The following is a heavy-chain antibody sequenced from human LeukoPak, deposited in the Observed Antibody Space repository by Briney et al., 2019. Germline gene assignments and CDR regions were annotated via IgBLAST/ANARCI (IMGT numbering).Heavy chain of an antibody. CDR1: GFTFSSYG. CDR2: ISYAGSNK. V-gene: IGHV3-30*18. CDR3: AKDWEGYCSSTSCYPWFDY. J-gene: IGHJ4*02. D-gene: IGHD2-2*01. Sequence: PGGSLRLSCAASGFTFSSYGMHWVRQAPGKGLEWVAVISYAGSNKYYADSVKGRFTISRDNSKNTLYLQMNSLRAEDTAVYYCAKDWEGYCSSTSCYPWFDYWGRRTLVTVSS.